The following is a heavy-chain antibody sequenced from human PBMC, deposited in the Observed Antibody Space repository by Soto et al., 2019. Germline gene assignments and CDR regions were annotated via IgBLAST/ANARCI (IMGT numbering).Heavy chain of an antibody. J-gene: IGHJ4*02. CDR1: GGTFSSYA. V-gene: IGHV1-69*13. CDR3: ARGRYSGSTIWGLFEY. Sequence: SVKVSCKASGGTFSSYAISWVRQAPGQGLEWMGGIIPIFGTANYAQKFQGRVTITADESTSTAYMELSSLRSEDTAVYYCARGRYSGSTIWGLFEYWGEGTLVTVSS. CDR2: IIPIFGTA. D-gene: IGHD5-12*01.